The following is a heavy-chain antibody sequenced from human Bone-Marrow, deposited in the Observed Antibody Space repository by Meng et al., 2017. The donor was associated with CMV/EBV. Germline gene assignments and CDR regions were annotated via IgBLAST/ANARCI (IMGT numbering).Heavy chain of an antibody. CDR2: ISYAGNNK. CDR1: GFPFSCYA. J-gene: IGHJ1*01. D-gene: IGHD6-6*01. CDR3: ARDSIAARSGYFQH. Sequence: SGFPFSCYAMNSVRQAPGKGLAWVALISYAGNNKYYAPSVKGRFTISRDNSKNTLSLQMTSLRAEDTAVYYCARDSIAARSGYFQHWGQGTLVTVSS. V-gene: IGHV3-30-3*01.